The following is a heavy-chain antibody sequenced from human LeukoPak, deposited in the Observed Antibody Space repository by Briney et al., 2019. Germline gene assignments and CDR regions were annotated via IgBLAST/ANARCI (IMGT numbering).Heavy chain of an antibody. CDR2: IYYSGNT. CDR3: ARQTGAGLFILP. Sequence: SETLSLTCAVSGGSISTSNSYWGWIRRPPGKGLEWVGSIYYSGNTYYNPSLKSRVTISVDTSKNQFSLILTSVTAADTAVYYCARQTGAGLFILPGGEGTLVTVSS. D-gene: IGHD3-3*01. CDR1: GGSISTSNSY. V-gene: IGHV4-39*01. J-gene: IGHJ4*02.